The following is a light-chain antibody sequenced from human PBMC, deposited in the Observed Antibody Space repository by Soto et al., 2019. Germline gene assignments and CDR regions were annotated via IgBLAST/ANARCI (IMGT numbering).Light chain of an antibody. V-gene: IGKV1-5*01. CDR2: VAS. CDR1: QSISGC. Sequence: DIQMTQSPSTLPAPVGNRVTITSRAGQSISGCLACYHQKPGKAPILLTSVASSLESGAPSRFTGSGSGTEFTLTISGLQPDDFATYYWQQYSSYSSFGQGTKLEIK. J-gene: IGKJ2*01. CDR3: QQYSSYSS.